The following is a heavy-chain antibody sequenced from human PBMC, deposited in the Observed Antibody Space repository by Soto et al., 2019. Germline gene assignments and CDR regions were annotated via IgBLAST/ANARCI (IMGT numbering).Heavy chain of an antibody. J-gene: IGHJ4*02. Sequence: SQTLSLTCAISGDSVSSNSAALNWIRQSPSRGLEWLGRTYYRSKWYNEYAVSVKSRIIVKPDTSKNQFSLQLSSVTPEDTAVYYCARASGYFDYWGQGTLVTVSS. V-gene: IGHV6-1*01. CDR3: ARASGYFDY. CDR2: TYYRSKWYN. CDR1: GDSVSSNSAA. D-gene: IGHD6-6*01.